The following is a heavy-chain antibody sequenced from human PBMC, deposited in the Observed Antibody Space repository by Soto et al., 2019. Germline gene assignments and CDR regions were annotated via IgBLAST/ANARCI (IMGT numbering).Heavy chain of an antibody. CDR3: AMGYYYDSSVYNLQHKFDY. J-gene: IGHJ4*02. V-gene: IGHV1-69*01. CDR1: GGTFTNYG. Sequence: QVQLVQSGAEVKKPGSSVKVSCKASGGTFTNYGISWVRQAPGQGLEWLGGIIPVLGPASYAQKFQGRVTITADESTSTAYMELNSLTSEYTAVFYCAMGYYYDSSVYNLQHKFDYWGQGTLVTVSS. D-gene: IGHD3-22*01. CDR2: IIPVLGPA.